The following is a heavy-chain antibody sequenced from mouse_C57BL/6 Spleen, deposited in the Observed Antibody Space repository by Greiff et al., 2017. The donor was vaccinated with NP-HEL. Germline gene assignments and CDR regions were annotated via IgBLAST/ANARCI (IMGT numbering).Heavy chain of an antibody. V-gene: IGHV5-9*01. CDR1: GFTFSSYT. Sequence: DVMLVESGGGLVKPGGSLKLSCAASGFTFSSYTMSWVRQTPEKRLEWVATISGGGGNTYYPDSVKGRFTISRDNAKNTLYLHMSRLMSEDTALYYCARIYDAPKSYFDYWGQGTTLTVSS. D-gene: IGHD1-1*01. J-gene: IGHJ2*01. CDR2: ISGGGGNT. CDR3: ARIYDAPKSYFDY.